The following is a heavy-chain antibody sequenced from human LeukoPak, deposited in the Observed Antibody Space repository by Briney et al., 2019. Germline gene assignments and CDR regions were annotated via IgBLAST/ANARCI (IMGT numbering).Heavy chain of an antibody. J-gene: IGHJ3*02. D-gene: IGHD6-13*01. CDR2: ISWNSGSI. CDR3: AKEGYSSSWYAFDI. V-gene: IGHV3-9*01. CDR1: GFIFSTYG. Sequence: GGSLRLSCAASGFIFSTYGTHWVRQAPGKGLEWVSGISWNSGSIGYADSVKGRFTISRDNAKNSLYLQMNSLRAEDTALYYCAKEGYSSSWYAFDIWGQGTVVTVSS.